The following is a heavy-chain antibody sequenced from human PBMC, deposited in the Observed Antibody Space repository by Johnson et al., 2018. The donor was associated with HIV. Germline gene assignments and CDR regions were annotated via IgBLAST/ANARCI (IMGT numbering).Heavy chain of an antibody. CDR1: GFTFSDYY. D-gene: IGHD4/OR15-4a*01. Sequence: QMQLVESGGGLGKPGGSLRLSCAPSGFTFSDYYMSWMRQAPGQGLEWVSYISSSGSNIYKADSVKGRFTISRDNAKNSLFLQMNSLRAEDTAVYYCARVGANFDAFDIWGQGTMVTVSS. J-gene: IGHJ3*02. V-gene: IGHV3-11*04. CDR3: ARVGANFDAFDI. CDR2: ISSSGSNI.